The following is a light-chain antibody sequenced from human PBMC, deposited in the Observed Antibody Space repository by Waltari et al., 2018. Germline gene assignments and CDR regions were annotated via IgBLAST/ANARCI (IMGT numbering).Light chain of an antibody. CDR2: QST. V-gene: IGLV3-1*01. CDR3: QAWDTITGGV. CDR1: KMGDKF. Sequence: SYELTRPPSVSVSPGQTASITCSGHKMGDKFACWYQQKPGQSPVLVIYQSTKRPSGIPERFSGSNSGNTATLTISGTQAMDEADYYCQAWDTITGGVFGGGTKLTVL. J-gene: IGLJ2*01.